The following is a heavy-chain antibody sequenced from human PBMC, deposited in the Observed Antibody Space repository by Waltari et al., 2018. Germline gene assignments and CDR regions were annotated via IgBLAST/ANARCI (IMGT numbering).Heavy chain of an antibody. J-gene: IGHJ4*02. V-gene: IGHV4-59*11. D-gene: IGHD2-15*01. Sequence: QVQLQESGPGLVKPSETLSLTCTVSGGSISNHYWSWIRQPPEKGLEWIGYIYFTGGTNYNPPLKSRVTRSVDTSKNQFSLKVTSVTAADTAVYYCARGGSGLNSWGQGTLVTVSS. CDR3: ARGGSGLNS. CDR2: IYFTGGT. CDR1: GGSISNHY.